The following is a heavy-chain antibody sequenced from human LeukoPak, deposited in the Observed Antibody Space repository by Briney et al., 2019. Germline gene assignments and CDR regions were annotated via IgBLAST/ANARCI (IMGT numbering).Heavy chain of an antibody. J-gene: IGHJ6*02. CDR3: ARVEYYDSSGYYLYYYGMDV. D-gene: IGHD3-22*01. Sequence: PSETLSLTCAVYGGSFSGYYWSWIRQPPGKGLEWIGEINHSGSTNYNPSLKSRVTISVDTSKNQFSLKLSSVTAADTAVYYCARVEYYDSSGYYLYYYGMDVWGQGTTVTVSS. CDR1: GGSFSGYY. V-gene: IGHV4-34*01. CDR2: INHSGST.